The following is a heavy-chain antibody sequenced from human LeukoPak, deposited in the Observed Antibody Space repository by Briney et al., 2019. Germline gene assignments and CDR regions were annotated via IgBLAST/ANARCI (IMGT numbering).Heavy chain of an antibody. CDR3: ARANSRSRPFDY. V-gene: IGHV4-59*01. CDR1: GGSISSYY. Sequence: SETLSLTCTVSGGSISSYYWSWIRQPPGKGLEWIGYIYYSGSTNYNPSLKSRVTISVDTSKNQFSLKLSSVTAADTAVYYCARANSRSRPFDYWGQGTLVTVSS. CDR2: IYYSGST. J-gene: IGHJ4*02. D-gene: IGHD2-15*01.